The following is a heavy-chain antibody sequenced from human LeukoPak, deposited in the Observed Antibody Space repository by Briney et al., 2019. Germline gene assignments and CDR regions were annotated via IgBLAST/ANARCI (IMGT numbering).Heavy chain of an antibody. CDR1: GGSFSGYY. V-gene: IGHV4-34*01. D-gene: IGHD6-13*01. Sequence: PSETLSLTCAVYGGSFSGYYWSWIRQPPGKGLEWIGEINHSGSTNYNPSLKSRVTISVDTSKNQFSLKLSSVTAADTAVYYCARGYSSWCTPGGFDPWGQGTLVTVSS. J-gene: IGHJ5*02. CDR2: INHSGST. CDR3: ARGYSSWCTPGGFDP.